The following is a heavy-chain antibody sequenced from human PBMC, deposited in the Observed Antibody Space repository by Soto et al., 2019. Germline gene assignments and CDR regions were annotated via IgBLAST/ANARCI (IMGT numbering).Heavy chain of an antibody. Sequence: VQLVESGGGVVQPGRSLRLSCAASGFTFSSYSMNWVRQAPGKGLEWVSSISSSSSYIYYADSVKGRFTISRDNAKNSLYLQMNSLRAEDTAVYYCARDLGVGAAHDYWGQGTLVTVSS. V-gene: IGHV3-21*01. D-gene: IGHD1-26*01. J-gene: IGHJ4*02. CDR1: GFTFSSYS. CDR3: ARDLGVGAAHDY. CDR2: ISSSSSYI.